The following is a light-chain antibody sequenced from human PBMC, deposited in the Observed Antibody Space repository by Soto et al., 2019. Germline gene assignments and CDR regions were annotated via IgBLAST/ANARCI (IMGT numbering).Light chain of an antibody. CDR1: SSNIGINT. J-gene: IGLJ3*02. CDR2: TNN. V-gene: IGLV1-44*01. CDR3: ATWDDSLSVWV. Sequence: QSVLTQPPSASGTPGQRVTISCSGSSSNIGINTVNWYQQLPGTAPKLLIYTNNQRPSGVPDRFSGSKSGTSASLAISGLQSEDEADYYCATWDDSLSVWVFGGGTKLTVL.